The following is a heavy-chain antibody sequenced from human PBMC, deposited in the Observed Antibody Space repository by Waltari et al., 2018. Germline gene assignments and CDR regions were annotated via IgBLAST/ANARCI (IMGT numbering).Heavy chain of an antibody. CDR3: TTLDAPWGG. D-gene: IGHD7-27*01. CDR1: GFTFPPAW. J-gene: IGHJ4*02. CDR2: SQSKDRGEAT. V-gene: IGHV3-15*02. Sequence: EVEMVESGGASVKPGESLRLSCVASGFTFPPAWLTWVRQVPGRGVGWIGRSQSKDRGEATDFAAPGKGRFSISRDDSRNTVSLQMNNVKAEDTGIYYCTTLDAPWGGWGQGTLVTVSS.